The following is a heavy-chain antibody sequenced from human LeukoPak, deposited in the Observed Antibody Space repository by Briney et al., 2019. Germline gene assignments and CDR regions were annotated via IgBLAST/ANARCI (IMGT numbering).Heavy chain of an antibody. V-gene: IGHV3-11*01. Sequence: PGGSLRLSCAASGFTFSGYYMSWIRQAPGKGLEWVSYISSSGNTIYYADSVKGRFTISRDTAKNSLYLRMNSPRAEDTAVYYCARVTDSSGYYLWFDPWGQGTLVTVSS. CDR1: GFTFSGYY. CDR3: ARVTDSSGYYLWFDP. D-gene: IGHD3-22*01. CDR2: ISSSGNTI. J-gene: IGHJ5*02.